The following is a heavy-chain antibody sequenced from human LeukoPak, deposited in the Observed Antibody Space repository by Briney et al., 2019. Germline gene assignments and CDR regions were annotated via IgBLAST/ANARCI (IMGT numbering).Heavy chain of an antibody. Sequence: PGGSLRLSCAASGFTFSSCAMSWVRQAPGKGLEWVSSISGSGGSTYYADSVKGRFTISRDNSKNTLYLQMNSLRAEDTAVYYCASTSYCSSTSCHRHFDYWGQGTLVTVSS. CDR2: ISGSGGST. V-gene: IGHV3-23*01. CDR1: GFTFSSCA. J-gene: IGHJ4*02. D-gene: IGHD2-2*01. CDR3: ASTSYCSSTSCHRHFDY.